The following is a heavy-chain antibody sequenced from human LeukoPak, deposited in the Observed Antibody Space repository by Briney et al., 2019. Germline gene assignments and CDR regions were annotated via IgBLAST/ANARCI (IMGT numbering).Heavy chain of an antibody. J-gene: IGHJ6*03. CDR1: GGTFSSYT. CDR3: ARDPVLRYFPYMDV. CDR2: IIPIFGTA. D-gene: IGHD3-9*01. Sequence: GASVKVSCRASGGTFSSYTITWVRQAPGQGLEWMGGIIPIFGTANYAQTFQGRVTITADESTSTVYMELSSLRSEDTAVYYCARDPVLRYFPYMDVWGKGTTVTVSS. V-gene: IGHV1-69*13.